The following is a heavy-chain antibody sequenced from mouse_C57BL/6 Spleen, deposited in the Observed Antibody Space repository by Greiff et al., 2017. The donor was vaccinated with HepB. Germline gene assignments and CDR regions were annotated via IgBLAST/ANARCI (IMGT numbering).Heavy chain of an antibody. Sequence: QVQLQQPGAELVMPGASVKLSCKASGYTFTSYWMHWVKQRPGQGLEWIGEIDPSDSYTNYNQKFKGKSTLTVDKSSSTAYMPLSSLTSEDSAVYYCARRIDYGSYAMDYWGQGTSVTVSS. D-gene: IGHD2-4*01. V-gene: IGHV1-69*01. CDR1: GYTFTSYW. CDR2: IDPSDSYT. J-gene: IGHJ4*01. CDR3: ARRIDYGSYAMDY.